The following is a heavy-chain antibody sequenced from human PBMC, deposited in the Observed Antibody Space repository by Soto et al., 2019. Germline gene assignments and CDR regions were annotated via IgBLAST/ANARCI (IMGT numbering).Heavy chain of an antibody. CDR1: GFTFSSYG. D-gene: IGHD3-3*01. CDR3: ARVFSTRRAYYYGMDV. J-gene: IGHJ6*02. V-gene: IGHV3-33*01. Sequence: SLRLSCAASGFTFSSYGMHWVRQAPGKGLEWVAVIWYDGSNKYYADSVKGRFTISRDNSKNTLYLQMNSLRAEDTAVYYCARVFSTRRAYYYGMDVWGQGTTATVSS. CDR2: IWYDGSNK.